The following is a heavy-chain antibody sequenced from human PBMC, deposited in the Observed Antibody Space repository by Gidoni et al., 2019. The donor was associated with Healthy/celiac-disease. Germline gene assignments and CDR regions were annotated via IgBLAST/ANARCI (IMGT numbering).Heavy chain of an antibody. CDR3: ARGHYDSSGYAFDI. CDR2: SIPIFGTA. V-gene: IGHV1-69*01. J-gene: IGHJ3*02. D-gene: IGHD3-22*01. Sequence: QVQLVQSGAEVKKPGSSVKVSFKASGGTFSSYAISWVRQAPGQGLEWMGGSIPIFGTANYAQKFQGRVTITADESTSTAYMGLSSLRSEDTAVYYCARGHYDSSGYAFDIWGQGTMVTVSS. CDR1: GGTFSSYA.